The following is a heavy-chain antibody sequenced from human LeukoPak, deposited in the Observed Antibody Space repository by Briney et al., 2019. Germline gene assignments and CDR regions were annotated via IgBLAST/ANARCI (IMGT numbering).Heavy chain of an antibody. CDR2: IKQDGSEK. Sequence: GGSLRLSCVASGFTFSSYWMSWVRQAPGKGLEWVANIKQDGSEKYYVDSVKGRFTISRDNAKNSLYLQMNSLRAEDTAVYYCARDTNWNYGGWGQGTLVTVSS. V-gene: IGHV3-7*01. J-gene: IGHJ4*02. CDR3: ARDTNWNYGG. D-gene: IGHD1-7*01. CDR1: GFTFSSYW.